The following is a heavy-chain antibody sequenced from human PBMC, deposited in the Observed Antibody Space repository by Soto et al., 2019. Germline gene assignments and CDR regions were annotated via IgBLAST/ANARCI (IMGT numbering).Heavy chain of an antibody. CDR3: AKDPVQDGYNFSVEDYYDY. Sequence: GGSLRLSCAASGFTFSSYGMHWVRQAPGKGLEWVAVISYDGSNKYYADSVKGRITISRDNSKNTLYLQMNSLRAEDTAVYYCAKDPVQDGYNFSVEDYYDYWGQGTLVTVSS. CDR1: GFTFSSYG. J-gene: IGHJ4*02. V-gene: IGHV3-30*18. CDR2: ISYDGSNK. D-gene: IGHD5-12*01.